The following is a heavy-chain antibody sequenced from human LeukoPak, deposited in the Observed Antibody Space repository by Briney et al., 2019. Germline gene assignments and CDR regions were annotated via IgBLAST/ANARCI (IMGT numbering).Heavy chain of an antibody. J-gene: IGHJ4*02. Sequence: PGGSLRLSCAASGFTFSSYEMNWVRQAPGKGLEWVSYISSGGSTVYYADSVKGRFTISRDNSKNTLYLQMNSLKAEDTAVYYCARILSDSSGWYHFDYWGQGALVTVSS. CDR2: ISSGGSTV. CDR3: ARILSDSSGWYHFDY. V-gene: IGHV3-48*03. D-gene: IGHD6-19*01. CDR1: GFTFSSYE.